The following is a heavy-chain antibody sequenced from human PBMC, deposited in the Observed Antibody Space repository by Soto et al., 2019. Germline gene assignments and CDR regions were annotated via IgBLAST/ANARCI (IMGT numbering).Heavy chain of an antibody. CDR2: ISGSSSSR. J-gene: IGHJ4*02. CDR3: ANGLDSRSGYVSY. V-gene: IGHV3-48*01. CDR1: GFTFSSYS. D-gene: IGHD5-12*01. Sequence: GGSLRLSCAVSGFTFSSYSINWVRQAPGKGLEWVSYISGSSSSRYYADSEKGRFTISRDSAKSSVDPQMTNMDPVDTATYYCANGLDSRSGYVSYWGQGTLVTVSS.